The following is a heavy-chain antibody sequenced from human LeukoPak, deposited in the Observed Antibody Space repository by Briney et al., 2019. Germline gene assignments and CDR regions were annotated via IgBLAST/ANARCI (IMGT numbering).Heavy chain of an antibody. V-gene: IGHV1-2*02. CDR1: GYTFTGYY. Sequence: ASVKVSCKASGYTFTGYYMHLVRQAPGQGLEWMGWINPNSGGTNYAQKFQGRVTMTRDTSISTAYMELSRLRSDDTAVYYCAREGDYGDYGDYWGQGTLVTVSS. CDR2: INPNSGGT. J-gene: IGHJ4*02. CDR3: AREGDYGDYGDY. D-gene: IGHD4-17*01.